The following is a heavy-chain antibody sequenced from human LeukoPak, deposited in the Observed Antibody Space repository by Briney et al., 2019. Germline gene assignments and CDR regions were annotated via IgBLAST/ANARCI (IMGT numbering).Heavy chain of an antibody. J-gene: IGHJ4*02. CDR2: IYHSGST. Sequence: PSQTLSLTCTVSGGSISSGGYYWSWIRQPPGKGLEWIVYIYHSGSTYYNPSLKSRVTISVDRSKNQFSLKLSSVTAADAAVYYCASGPTTVVTPGAWDYWGQGTLVTVSS. D-gene: IGHD4-23*01. CDR3: ASGPTTVVTPGAWDY. CDR1: GGSISSGGYY. V-gene: IGHV4-30-2*01.